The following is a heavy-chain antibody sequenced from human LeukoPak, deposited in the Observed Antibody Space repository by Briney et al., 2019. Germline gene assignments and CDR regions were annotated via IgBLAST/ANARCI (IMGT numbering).Heavy chain of an antibody. CDR3: ARDYYDSSGYKSPPSD. V-gene: IGHV1-46*01. J-gene: IGHJ4*02. CDR2: INPSGGST. CDR1: GYTFTSYY. Sequence: VASVKVSCKASGYTFTSYYMHWVRQAPGQGLEWMGIINPSGGSTSYAQKFQGRVTMTRDTSTSTVYMELSSLRSEDTAVYYCARDYYDSSGYKSPPSDWGQGTLVTVSS. D-gene: IGHD3-22*01.